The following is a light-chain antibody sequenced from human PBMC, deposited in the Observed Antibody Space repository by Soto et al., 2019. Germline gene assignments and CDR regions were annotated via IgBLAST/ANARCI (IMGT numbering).Light chain of an antibody. CDR1: QSISTY. J-gene: IGKJ1*01. Sequence: DIQMTQSPSSLSASVGDRVTITCRASQSISTYLNWYQQKAGLAPKLLIYAASSLQRGVPSRFSGSRSGTDFTLTISSLQPEDFAAYYCQQTYITPPTFGQGTKVEIK. CDR3: QQTYITPPT. CDR2: AAS. V-gene: IGKV1-39*01.